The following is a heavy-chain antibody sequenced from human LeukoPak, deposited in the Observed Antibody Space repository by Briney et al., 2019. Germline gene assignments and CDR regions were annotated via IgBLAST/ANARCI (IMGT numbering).Heavy chain of an antibody. V-gene: IGHV4-59*01. CDR3: ARDRGPWGITYYGMDV. CDR1: GGSISSYY. Sequence: SETLSLTCTVSGGSISSYYWSWIRQPPGKGLEWIGYIYYSGSTNYNPSLKSRVTIPVDTSKNQFSLKLSSVTAADTAVYYCARDRGPWGITYYGMDVWGQGTTVTVSS. J-gene: IGHJ6*02. D-gene: IGHD3-16*01. CDR2: IYYSGST.